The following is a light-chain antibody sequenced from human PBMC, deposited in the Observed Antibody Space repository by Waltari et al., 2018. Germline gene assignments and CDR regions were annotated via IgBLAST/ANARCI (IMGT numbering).Light chain of an antibody. Sequence: EIVLTQSPGTLSLSPGERGPLSCRASKSVSRFLAWYQQKPGQAPRLLIYGASTRATGIPDRFSGSGSGTDFSLTISRLEPEDFAVYYCQKYDRLPATFGQGTKVEIK. CDR3: QKYDRLPAT. J-gene: IGKJ1*01. CDR2: GAS. CDR1: KSVSRF. V-gene: IGKV3-20*01.